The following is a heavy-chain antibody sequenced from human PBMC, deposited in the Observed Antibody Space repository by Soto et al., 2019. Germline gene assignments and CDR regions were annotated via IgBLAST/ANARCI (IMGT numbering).Heavy chain of an antibody. D-gene: IGHD4-17*01. Sequence: GGSLRLSCAASGFTFSSYSMNWVRQAPGKGLEWVSSISSSSSYIYYADSVKGRFTISRDNAKNSLYLQMNSLRAEDTAVYYCAREGLATVTYYYYYMDVWGKGTTVTVS. V-gene: IGHV3-21*01. CDR3: AREGLATVTYYYYYMDV. CDR1: GFTFSSYS. J-gene: IGHJ6*03. CDR2: ISSSSSYI.